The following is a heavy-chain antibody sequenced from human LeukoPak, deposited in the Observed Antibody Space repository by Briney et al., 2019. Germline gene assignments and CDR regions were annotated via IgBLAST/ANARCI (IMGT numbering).Heavy chain of an antibody. CDR1: GGSISSYY. D-gene: IGHD2-21*02. CDR3: ARVTDPRYNWFDP. Sequence: SETLSLTCAVSGGSISSYYWMWIRQPAGKGPKWIGRIHASGSTNYNPSLKSRVNMSVDTSKNQSSLKLNSVTAADTAVYYCARVTDPRYNWFDPWGQGTLVTVSS. CDR2: IHASGST. V-gene: IGHV4-4*07. J-gene: IGHJ5*02.